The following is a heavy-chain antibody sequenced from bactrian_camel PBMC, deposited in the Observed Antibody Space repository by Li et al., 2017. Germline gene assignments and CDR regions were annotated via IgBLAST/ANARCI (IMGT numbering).Heavy chain of an antibody. CDR2: IKKGDSV. CDR1: EATYCDYD. V-gene: IGHV3S53*01. CDR3: NALPQCYYSDDDEWQHEY. J-gene: IGHJ4*01. Sequence: HVQLVESGGGSVQAGGSLRLSCAASEATYCDYDMSWYRQAPGKEREFVASIKKGDSVRYADSVKGRFTMSHANAKNTVYLDMNNLQPDDTAMYYCNALPQCYYSDDDEWQHEYWGQGTQVTVS. D-gene: IGHD4*01.